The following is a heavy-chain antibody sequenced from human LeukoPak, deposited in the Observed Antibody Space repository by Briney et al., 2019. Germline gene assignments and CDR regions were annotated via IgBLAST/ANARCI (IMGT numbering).Heavy chain of an antibody. CDR3: ARQLRQYDYVWGSYRYTYFDY. D-gene: IGHD3-16*02. CDR2: IYYSGST. Sequence: SETLSLTCTVSGGSISSSSYYWGWIRQPPGKGLEWIGSIYYSGSTYYNPSLKSRVTISVDTSKNQFSLKLSSVTAADTAVYYCARQLRQYDYVWGSYRYTYFDYWGQGTLVTVSS. J-gene: IGHJ4*02. CDR1: GGSISSSSYY. V-gene: IGHV4-39*01.